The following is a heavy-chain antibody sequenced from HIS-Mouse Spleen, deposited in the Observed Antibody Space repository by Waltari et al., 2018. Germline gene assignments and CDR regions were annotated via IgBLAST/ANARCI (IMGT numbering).Heavy chain of an antibody. D-gene: IGHD3-16*01. CDR2: MNPNSGNT. V-gene: IGHV1-8*01. Sequence: QVQLVQSGAEVKKPGASVKVSCKASGYTFTSYDINWVRPAPGQGLEGMGWMNPNSGNTGYAQKFQGRVTMTRNTSISTAYMELSSLRSEDTAVYYCARISSSGGRLYYFDYWGQGTLVTVSS. CDR3: ARISSSGGRLYYFDY. CDR1: GYTFTSYD. J-gene: IGHJ4*02.